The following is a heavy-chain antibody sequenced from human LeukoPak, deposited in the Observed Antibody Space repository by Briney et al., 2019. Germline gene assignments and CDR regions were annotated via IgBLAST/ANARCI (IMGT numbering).Heavy chain of an antibody. D-gene: IGHD5-12*01. CDR2: IKSKTDGGTI. CDR1: EFTFTDAW. CDR3: TTTITRGYLFDY. Sequence: GGSLGLSCAASEFTFTDAWMSWVRQAPGKGLEWVGRIKSKTDGGTIDYSAPVKGRFIISRDDSKNTLYLQTNSLKTEDTAVYYCTTTITRGYLFDYWGQGTLVTVSS. J-gene: IGHJ4*02. V-gene: IGHV3-15*01.